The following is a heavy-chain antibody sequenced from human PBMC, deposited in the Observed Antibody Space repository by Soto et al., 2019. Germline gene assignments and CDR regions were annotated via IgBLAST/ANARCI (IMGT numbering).Heavy chain of an antibody. Sequence: LSLTCTVSGGSISSYYWSWIRQPPGKGLEWIGYIYYSGSTNYNPSLKSRVTISVDTSKNQFSLKLSSVTAADTAVYYCARQIYSYGGYYYYGMDVWGQGTTVTVSS. J-gene: IGHJ6*02. CDR3: ARQIYSYGGYYYYGMDV. CDR2: IYYSGST. V-gene: IGHV4-59*01. CDR1: GGSISSYY. D-gene: IGHD5-18*01.